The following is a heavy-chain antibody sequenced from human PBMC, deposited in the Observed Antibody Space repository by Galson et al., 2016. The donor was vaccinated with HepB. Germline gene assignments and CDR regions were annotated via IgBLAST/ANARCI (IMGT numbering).Heavy chain of an antibody. Sequence: ASGFTFTSHSIYWVRQAPGQGLEWMGIINPSGSGTSYAQKFQGRVTLTKDTSTSTVYMELSSLRSEDTAVYYCARDAWDSSSYYSTFYYIDYWGQGTQVTVSS. CDR3: ARDAWDSSSYYSTFYYIDY. CDR1: GFTFTSHS. V-gene: IGHV1-46*01. CDR2: INPSGSGT. D-gene: IGHD3-22*01. J-gene: IGHJ4*02.